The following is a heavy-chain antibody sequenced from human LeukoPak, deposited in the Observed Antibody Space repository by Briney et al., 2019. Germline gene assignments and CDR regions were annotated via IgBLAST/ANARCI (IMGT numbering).Heavy chain of an antibody. V-gene: IGHV4-34*08. CDR3: ARLWFGINNWFDP. CDR2: INHSGST. CDR1: GFTFSSYS. J-gene: IGHJ5*02. D-gene: IGHD3-10*01. Sequence: GSLRLSCAASGFTFSSYSMNWIRQPPGKGLEWIGEINHSGSTNYNPSLKSRVTISVDTSKNQFSLKLSSVTAADTAVYYCARLWFGINNWFDPWGQGTLVTVSS.